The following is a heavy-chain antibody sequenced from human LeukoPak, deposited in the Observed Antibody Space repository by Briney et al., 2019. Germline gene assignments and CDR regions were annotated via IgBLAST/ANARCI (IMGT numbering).Heavy chain of an antibody. D-gene: IGHD6-19*01. CDR2: INPNSGVT. J-gene: IGHJ4*02. V-gene: IGHV1-2*02. Sequence: ASVKVSCKASGYTFTAYFMHWVRQAPGQGLEWMGWINPNSGVTNSAQKFQGRVTMTRDTSIRTVYMEVSTMRSDGTAVYYCARGMPVGGTKIGFDYWGQGTLVTVSS. CDR3: ARGMPVGGTKIGFDY. CDR1: GYTFTAYF.